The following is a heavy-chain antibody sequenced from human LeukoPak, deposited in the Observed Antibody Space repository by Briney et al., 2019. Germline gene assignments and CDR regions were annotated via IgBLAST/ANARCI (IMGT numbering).Heavy chain of an antibody. J-gene: IGHJ6*03. CDR2: MSPNSGNT. Sequence: GASVKVSCKASGYTFTSYDINWVRQASGQGLEWMGWMSPNSGNTGYAQKFQGRVTMTRNTSISTAYMELSSLRSEDTAVYYCERGHCSGGSCYLYYYMDVWGKGTTVTVSS. CDR3: ERGHCSGGSCYLYYYMDV. D-gene: IGHD2-15*01. V-gene: IGHV1-8*01. CDR1: GYTFTSYD.